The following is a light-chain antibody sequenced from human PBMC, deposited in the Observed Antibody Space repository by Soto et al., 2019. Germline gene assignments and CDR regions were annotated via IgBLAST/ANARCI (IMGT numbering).Light chain of an antibody. J-gene: IGKJ4*01. CDR1: QSVLYSSKNKNY. V-gene: IGKV4-1*01. CDR3: QQYYTTPFT. CDR2: WAS. Sequence: DIVMTQSPDSLAVSLGERATIECKSSQSVLYSSKNKNYLAWYQQKPGQPPKLLIYWASTRESGVPDRFSGSGSGTDFTLTISSLQAEDVAVYYCQQYYTTPFTFGGGAKVEIK.